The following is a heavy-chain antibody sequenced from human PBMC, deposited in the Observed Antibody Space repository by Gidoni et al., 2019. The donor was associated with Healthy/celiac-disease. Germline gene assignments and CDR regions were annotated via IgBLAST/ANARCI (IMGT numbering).Heavy chain of an antibody. CDR3: AKGVKDYGAKGCAFDI. CDR1: GFTFSRYA. Sequence: EVQLLESGGGLVQPGGSLRLSCAASGFTFSRYAMSWVRQAPGKGLEWVSAISGSGGSTYYADSVKGRFTISRDNSKNTLYLQMNSLRAEDTAVYYCAKGVKDYGAKGCAFDIWGQGTMVTVSS. J-gene: IGHJ3*02. CDR2: ISGSGGST. V-gene: IGHV3-23*01. D-gene: IGHD4-17*01.